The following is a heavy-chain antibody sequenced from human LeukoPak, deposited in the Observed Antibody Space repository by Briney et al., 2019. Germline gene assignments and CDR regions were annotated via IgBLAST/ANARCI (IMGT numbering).Heavy chain of an antibody. CDR1: GFTVSSNYA. Sequence: PGGSLRLSCAASGFTVSSNYAMSWVRQAPGKGLEWVSTLGGRGVLTYYADSVRGRFTVSRDNSKNTLYLQMNSLRAEDTAVYYCARRDGSGYYALDYWGQGFLVTVSS. J-gene: IGHJ4*02. D-gene: IGHD3-3*01. V-gene: IGHV3-23*01. CDR3: ARRDGSGYYALDY. CDR2: LGGRGVLT.